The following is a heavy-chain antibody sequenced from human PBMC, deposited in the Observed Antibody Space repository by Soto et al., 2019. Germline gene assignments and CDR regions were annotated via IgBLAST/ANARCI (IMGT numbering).Heavy chain of an antibody. D-gene: IGHD2-2*01. CDR3: AGKGYCSSTCCPSSYYYGMDV. CDR1: GFTFSTYA. J-gene: IGHJ6*02. CDR2: IYSGGST. V-gene: IGHV3-53*04. Sequence: GGSLRLSCAASGFTFSTYAMNWVRQAPGKGLEWVSVIYSGGSTYYADSVKGRFTISRHNSKNTLYLQMNSLRAEDTAVYYCAGKGYCSSTCCPSSYYYGMDVWGQGTTVTVSS.